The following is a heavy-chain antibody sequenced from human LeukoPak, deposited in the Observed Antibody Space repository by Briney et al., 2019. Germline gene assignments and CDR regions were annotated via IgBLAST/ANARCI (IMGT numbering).Heavy chain of an antibody. Sequence: SETLSLTCTVSGGSISSYYWSWIRQPPGKGLEWVVYIYYSGSTNCNPSLKSRVTISVDTSKNQFSLKLSSVTAADTAVYYCARTPRLRYFDWLPRGRYFDYWGQGTLVAVSS. J-gene: IGHJ4*02. CDR3: ARTPRLRYFDWLPRGRYFDY. CDR1: GGSISSYY. CDR2: IYYSGST. V-gene: IGHV4-59*12. D-gene: IGHD3-9*01.